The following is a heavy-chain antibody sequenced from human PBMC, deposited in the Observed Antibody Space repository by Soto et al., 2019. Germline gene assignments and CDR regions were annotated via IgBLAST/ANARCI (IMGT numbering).Heavy chain of an antibody. V-gene: IGHV3-48*03. CDR1: GFIFSNYE. CDR2: IDHSGTTI. J-gene: IGHJ4*02. CDR3: ARGHIVATILDY. D-gene: IGHD5-12*01. Sequence: PVGSLRLSCAASGFIFSNYEMSWVRQAPGKGLEWVSYIDHSGTTIYYADSVKGRFTISRDNAKNSLFLQMNSLRAEDTAVYYCARGHIVATILDYWGQGNLVTVSS.